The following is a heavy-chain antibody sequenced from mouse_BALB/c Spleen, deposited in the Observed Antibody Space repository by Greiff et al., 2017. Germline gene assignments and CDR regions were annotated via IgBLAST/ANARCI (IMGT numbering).Heavy chain of an antibody. J-gene: IGHJ2*01. D-gene: IGHD1-1*01. CDR2: ISYSGST. V-gene: IGHV3-2*02. CDR3: ARFLHYYGSSYGY. CDR1: GYSITSDYA. Sequence: EVQLQQSGPGLVKPSQSLSLTCTVTGYSITSDYAWNWIRQFPGNKLEWMGYISYSGSTSYNPSLKSRISITRDTSKNQFFLQLNSVTTEDTATYYCARFLHYYGSSYGYWGQGTTLTVSS.